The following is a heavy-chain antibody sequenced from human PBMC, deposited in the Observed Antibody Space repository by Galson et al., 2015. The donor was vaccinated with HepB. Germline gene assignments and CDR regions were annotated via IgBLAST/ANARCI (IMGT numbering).Heavy chain of an antibody. J-gene: IGHJ3*02. D-gene: IGHD1-26*01. CDR2: ITPFNGNT. Sequence: SVKVSCKASGYTFTYRYLHWVRQAPGQALEWMGWITPFNGNTNYAQKFQDRVTITRDRSMSTAYMELSRLRSEDTAMYYCAGVGANAFDIWGQGTMVTVSS. CDR1: GYTFTYRY. CDR3: AGVGANAFDI. V-gene: IGHV1-45*02.